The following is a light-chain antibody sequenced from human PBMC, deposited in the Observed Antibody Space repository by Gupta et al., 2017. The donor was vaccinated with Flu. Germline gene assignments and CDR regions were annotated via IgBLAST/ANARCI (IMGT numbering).Light chain of an antibody. CDR3: QQSYSTPHT. Sequence: PSSLSASVGDRVAIACRASQTISSYLNWYQQKPGKAPKVLIFAASSLQSGVPSRFSGSGSGTDFTLIISSLQPEDSATYYCQQSYSTPHTFGQGTKREIK. CDR1: QTISSY. J-gene: IGKJ2*01. V-gene: IGKV1-39*01. CDR2: AAS.